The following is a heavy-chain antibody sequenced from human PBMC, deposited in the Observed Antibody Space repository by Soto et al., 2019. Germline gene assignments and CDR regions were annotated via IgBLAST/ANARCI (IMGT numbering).Heavy chain of an antibody. Sequence: ASVKVSCKPFGYTFTAYYIHWVRQAPGQGLECVGWVDPRSGATNYAQRFQGRDVMTKDMSVHTVYMELSGLTSDDTAIYYCATDDYGAYDFWGQGTLVTVSS. J-gene: IGHJ5*01. D-gene: IGHD4-17*01. V-gene: IGHV1-2*02. CDR2: VDPRSGAT. CDR3: ATDDYGAYDF. CDR1: GYTFTAYY.